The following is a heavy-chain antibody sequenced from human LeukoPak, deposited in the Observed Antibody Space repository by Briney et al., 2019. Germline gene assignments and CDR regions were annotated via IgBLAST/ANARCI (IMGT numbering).Heavy chain of an antibody. J-gene: IGHJ4*02. Sequence: SEILSLTCTVSGGSISSYYWSWIRQPAGKGLEWIGRIYTSGSTNYNPSLKSRVTMSVDTSKNQFSLKLSSVTAGDTAVYYCAREGGSSGWYPFDYWGQGTLVTVSS. CDR2: IYTSGST. V-gene: IGHV4-4*07. D-gene: IGHD6-19*01. CDR1: GGSISSYY. CDR3: AREGGSSGWYPFDY.